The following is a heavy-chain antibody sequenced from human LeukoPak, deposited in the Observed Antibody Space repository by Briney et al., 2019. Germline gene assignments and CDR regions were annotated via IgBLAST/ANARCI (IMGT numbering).Heavy chain of an antibody. V-gene: IGHV3-23*01. Sequence: GGSLRLSCAASGFTFSSYAMSWVRQAPEKGLEWVSAISGSGGSTYYADSVKGRFTISRDNSKNTLYLQMNSLRAEDTAVYYCAKLGLWFGELSYDYWGQGTLVTVSS. CDR3: AKLGLWFGELSYDY. CDR1: GFTFSSYA. J-gene: IGHJ4*02. D-gene: IGHD3-10*01. CDR2: ISGSGGST.